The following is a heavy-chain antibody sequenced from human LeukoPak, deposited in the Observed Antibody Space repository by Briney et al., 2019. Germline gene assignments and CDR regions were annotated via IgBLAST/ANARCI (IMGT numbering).Heavy chain of an antibody. D-gene: IGHD6-13*01. CDR1: GFTFSSYA. V-gene: IGHV3-30*04. J-gene: IGHJ4*02. CDR2: ISYDGSNK. Sequence: GGSLRLSCAASGFTFSSYAMHWVRQAPGKGLEWAAVISYDGSNKYYADSVKGRFTISRDNSKNTLYLQMNSLRAEDTAVYYCARDMSLDIAAAGTLIDYWGQGTLVTVSS. CDR3: ARDMSLDIAAAGTLIDY.